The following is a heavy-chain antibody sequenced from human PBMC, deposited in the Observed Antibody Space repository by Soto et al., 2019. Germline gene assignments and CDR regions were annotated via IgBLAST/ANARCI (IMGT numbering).Heavy chain of an antibody. CDR2: FDPEDGET. CDR1: GYTLTELS. D-gene: IGHD1-1*01. J-gene: IGHJ6*02. V-gene: IGHV1-24*01. Sequence: GASVKVSCKVSGYTLTELSMHWVRQAPGKGLEWMGGFDPEDGETIYAQKFQGRVTMTEDTSTDTAYMELSSLRSEDTAVYYCATGTTAQGYYYYGMDVWGQGTTVTVSS. CDR3: ATGTTAQGYYYYGMDV.